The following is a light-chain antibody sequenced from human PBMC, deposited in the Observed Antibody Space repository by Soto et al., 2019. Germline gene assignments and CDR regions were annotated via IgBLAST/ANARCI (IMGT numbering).Light chain of an antibody. V-gene: IGKV3-20*01. CDR3: QLDGASPST. CDR2: GAS. J-gene: IGKJ1*01. Sequence: ENVMTQSLATLSVSPGERATLSCRASQSVSSSYLAWYQQKPGQAPRLLIYGASSRATGIPDRFSGSGSGTDFTLTISRLEPEDFAVYYCQLDGASPSTFGRGTKVDIK. CDR1: QSVSSSY.